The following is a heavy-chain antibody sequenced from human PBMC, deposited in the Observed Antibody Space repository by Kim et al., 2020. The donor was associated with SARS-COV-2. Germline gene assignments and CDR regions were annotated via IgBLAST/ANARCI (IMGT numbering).Heavy chain of an antibody. V-gene: IGHV4-4*09. Sequence: SETLSLTCTVSGGSTSTYSWSWIRQTPGKGLEWIGWISNSGRTSYSPSLESGGTLSLNTTNDQFSLRLSSGTAADTAIYYCSRRHRSGLACFQDYCGQVT. D-gene: IGHD6-19*01. J-gene: IGHJ4*02. CDR3: SRRHRSGLACFQDY. CDR1: GGSTSTYS. CDR2: ISNSGRT.